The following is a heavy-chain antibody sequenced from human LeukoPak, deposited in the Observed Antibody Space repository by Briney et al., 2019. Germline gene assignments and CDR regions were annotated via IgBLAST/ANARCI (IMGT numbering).Heavy chain of an antibody. CDR1: GFTFDDYG. CDR3: ARTVSSACWSDDAFDI. D-gene: IGHD6-13*01. Sequence: PGGSLRLSCAASGFTFDDYGMSWARQAPGKGLEWVSGINWDGGSTGYADSVKGRFTISRDNAKNFLYLQMNSLRAEDTALYYCARTVSSACWSDDAFDIWGQGTMVTVSS. CDR2: INWDGGST. V-gene: IGHV3-20*04. J-gene: IGHJ3*02.